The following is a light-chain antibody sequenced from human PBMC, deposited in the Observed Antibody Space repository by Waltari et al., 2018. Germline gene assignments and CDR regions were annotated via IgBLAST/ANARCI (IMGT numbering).Light chain of an antibody. J-gene: IGKJ1*01. V-gene: IGKV1-39*01. Sequence: DIQMTQSPSSLSASVGDRVTITGRASQSISSYLNWYQQKPGKTPKLLIYAASSLQSGVPSRFSGSGSGTDCTLIISSLQPEDFATYYCQQSYSTPPTFGQGTKVEIK. CDR2: AAS. CDR3: QQSYSTPPT. CDR1: QSISSY.